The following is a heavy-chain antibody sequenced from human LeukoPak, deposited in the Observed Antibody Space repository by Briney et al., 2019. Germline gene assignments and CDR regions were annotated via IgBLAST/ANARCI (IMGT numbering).Heavy chain of an antibody. Sequence: SGGSLRLSCTASGFTVSSNDMSWVRQAPGKGLEWVSVIYSGGSTYYADSVKGRFTISRDNSKNTLYLQMNSLRAEDTAVYYCARAFVGDYYFDYWGQGTLVTVSS. J-gene: IGHJ4*02. CDR3: ARAFVGDYYFDY. D-gene: IGHD4-17*01. CDR1: GFTVSSND. CDR2: IYSGGST. V-gene: IGHV3-53*01.